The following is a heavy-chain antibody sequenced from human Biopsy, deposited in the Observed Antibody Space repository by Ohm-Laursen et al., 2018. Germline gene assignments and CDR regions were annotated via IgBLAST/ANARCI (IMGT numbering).Heavy chain of an antibody. CDR2: IYYTGHT. J-gene: IGHJ4*02. CDR1: GGSIKSYY. D-gene: IGHD7-27*01. CDR3: ARLTGDPSY. Sequence: GTLSLTWIVSGGSIKSYYWNWIRQSPGKGLEWIGFIYYTGHTNYNPSLKSRATISVDTSKNQFSLKVISVTAADTAVYCCARLTGDPSYWGQGILVTVSS. V-gene: IGHV4-59*01.